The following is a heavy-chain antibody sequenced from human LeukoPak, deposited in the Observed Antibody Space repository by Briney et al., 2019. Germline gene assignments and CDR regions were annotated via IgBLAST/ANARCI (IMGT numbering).Heavy chain of an antibody. V-gene: IGHV4-61*02. J-gene: IGHJ4*02. CDR3: ARRSGGKTIDY. Sequence: SQTLSLTCTVSGGSIDSDGLYWSWIRQPAGKGLEWIGRMYISGSTNYNPSLKSRVTISVDTSKKQFSLKVSSVTAADTAVYYCARRSGGKTIDYWGQGTLVTVSS. CDR2: MYISGST. D-gene: IGHD4-23*01. CDR1: GGSIDSDGLY.